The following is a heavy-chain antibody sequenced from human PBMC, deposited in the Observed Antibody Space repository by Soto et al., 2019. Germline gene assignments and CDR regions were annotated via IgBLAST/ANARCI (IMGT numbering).Heavy chain of an antibody. CDR1: GYTFTSYD. D-gene: IGHD1-26*01. Sequence: QVQLVQSGAEVKKPGASVKVSCKASGYTFTSYDINWVRQATGQGLEWMGWMNPNSGNTGYAQKFQGRGTMTRYTSICTAYMELSSLRSEDTAVYYCARETSGSYRLDYWGQGTLVTVSS. J-gene: IGHJ4*02. CDR2: MNPNSGNT. CDR3: ARETSGSYRLDY. V-gene: IGHV1-8*01.